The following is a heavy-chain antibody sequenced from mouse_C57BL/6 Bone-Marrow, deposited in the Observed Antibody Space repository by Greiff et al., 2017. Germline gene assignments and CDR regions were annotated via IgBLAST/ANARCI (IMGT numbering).Heavy chain of an antibody. CDR1: GYTFTSYW. Sequence: VKLQQPGAELVMPGASVKLSCKASGYTFTSYWMHWVKQRPGQGLEWIGEIDPSDSYTNYNQKFKGKSTLTVDKSSSTAYMQLSSLTSEDSAVYYCAREGMLSAWFAYCGQGTLVTVSA. CDR3: AREGMLSAWFAY. D-gene: IGHD3-2*02. J-gene: IGHJ3*01. CDR2: IDPSDSYT. V-gene: IGHV1-69*01.